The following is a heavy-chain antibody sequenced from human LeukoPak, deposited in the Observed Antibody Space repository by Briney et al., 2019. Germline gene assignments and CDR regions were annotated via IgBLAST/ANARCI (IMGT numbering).Heavy chain of an antibody. Sequence: PVTVSCKASGGTFSSYAISWVRQAPGQGLEWMGGIIPIFGTANYAQKFQGRVTNTADESTSTAYMELSSLRSEDTAVYYCARSVRVDIVATTLDYYYYMDVWGKGTTVTISS. J-gene: IGHJ6*03. CDR3: ARSVRVDIVATTLDYYYYMDV. D-gene: IGHD5-12*01. V-gene: IGHV1-69*13. CDR2: IIPIFGTA. CDR1: GGTFSSYA.